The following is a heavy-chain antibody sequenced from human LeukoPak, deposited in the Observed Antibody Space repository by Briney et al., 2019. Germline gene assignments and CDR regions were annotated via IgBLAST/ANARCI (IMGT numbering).Heavy chain of an antibody. CDR3: ARETVSTTAAFDY. Sequence: GGSLRLSCAASGFIFNRYSMNWVRQAPGKGLEWVSSISSSSVYIYYADSVKGRFTISRDNAKDSLYLQMNSLSADDTAAYYCARETVSTTAAFDYWGQGTLVTVSS. D-gene: IGHD4-17*01. V-gene: IGHV3-21*01. J-gene: IGHJ4*02. CDR2: ISSSSVYI. CDR1: GFIFNRYS.